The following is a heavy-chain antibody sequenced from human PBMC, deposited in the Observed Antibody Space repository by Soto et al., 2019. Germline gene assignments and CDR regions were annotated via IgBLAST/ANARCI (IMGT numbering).Heavy chain of an antibody. V-gene: IGHV4-39*01. CDR2: IYYSGST. D-gene: IGHD1-26*01. J-gene: IGHJ4*02. CDR3: AYTGAEFDY. CDR1: GGSISSSSYY. Sequence: SETLSLTCTVSGGSISSSSYYWGWIRQPPGKGLEWIGSIYYSGSTYYNPSLKSRVTISVDTSKNQFSLKLSSVTAADTAVYYCAYTGAEFDYWGQGTLVTVSS.